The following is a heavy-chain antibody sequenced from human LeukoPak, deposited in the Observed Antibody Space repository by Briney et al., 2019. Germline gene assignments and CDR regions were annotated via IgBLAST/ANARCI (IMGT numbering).Heavy chain of an antibody. CDR1: GYTFTDYY. CDR2: INPNSGGT. J-gene: IGHJ2*01. D-gene: IGHD3-16*01. CDR3: ARDFRIGDHWYFDL. Sequence: ASVKVSCKASGYTFTDYYIHWLRQAPGQGLAWMGWINPNSGGTKYAQKFQDRVTLTRDTSTSTVYMDLSRLRSDDTAVYYCARDFRIGDHWYFDLWGRGTVVTVSS. V-gene: IGHV1-2*02.